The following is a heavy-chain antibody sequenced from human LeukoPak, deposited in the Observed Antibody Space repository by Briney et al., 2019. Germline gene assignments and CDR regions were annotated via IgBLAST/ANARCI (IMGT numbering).Heavy chain of an antibody. CDR1: GFTFSSYW. J-gene: IGHJ4*02. V-gene: IGHV3-7*01. Sequence: GGSLRLSCAASGFTFSSYWMSWVRQAPGKGLEWVANIRQDGNEKYYADSVKGRFTISRDNSKNTLSLQVSSLRAEDTAVYYCAKDRYSYAFEYSDSWGQGTLVTVSS. CDR3: AKDRYSYAFEYSDS. D-gene: IGHD5-18*01. CDR2: IRQDGNEK.